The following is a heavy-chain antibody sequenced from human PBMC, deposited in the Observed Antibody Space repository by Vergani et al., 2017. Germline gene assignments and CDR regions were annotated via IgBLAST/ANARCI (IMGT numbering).Heavy chain of an antibody. CDR3: ARPDIAAALWVGFDP. J-gene: IGHJ5*02. V-gene: IGHV1-2*02. Sequence: QVQLVQSGAEVKKPGASVKVSCKASGYTFTGYYIHWVRQAPGQGLEWMGWINPNSGGTNYAQKFQGRVTMTRDTSISTAYMELSRLRSDDTAVYYCARPDIAAALWVGFDPWGQGTLVTVSS. CDR1: GYTFTGYY. CDR2: INPNSGGT. D-gene: IGHD6-13*01.